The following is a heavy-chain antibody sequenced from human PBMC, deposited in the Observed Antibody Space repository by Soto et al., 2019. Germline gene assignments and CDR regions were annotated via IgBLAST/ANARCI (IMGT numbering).Heavy chain of an antibody. D-gene: IGHD3-16*01. J-gene: IGHJ4*02. CDR3: AKDRLAGGFDY. CDR2: VSATAGTT. V-gene: IGHV3-23*01. Sequence: PGGSLRLSCAASGFTISSYAMSRVRQAPGKGLEWVSLVSATAGTTYYTDSVKGRFTISRDNSRNTVYLQMNSLRADDTAVYYCAKDRLAGGFDYWRQGTLVTVSS. CDR1: GFTISSYA.